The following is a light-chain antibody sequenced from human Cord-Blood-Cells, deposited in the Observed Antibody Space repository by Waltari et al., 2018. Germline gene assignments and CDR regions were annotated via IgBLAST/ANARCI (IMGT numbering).Light chain of an antibody. CDR3: QQYYRTPPT. V-gene: IGKV4-1*01. Sequence: DIVMTQSPDSLAVSLGERATINCKSSQSVLYSSNNKNYLAWYQQKPGQPPKLRIYWASTRESGVPDRFSGSGSGTDFTLTISSLQAEDVAVYYCQQYYRTPPTFGQGTKVEIK. CDR1: QSVLYSSNNKNY. J-gene: IGKJ1*01. CDR2: WAS.